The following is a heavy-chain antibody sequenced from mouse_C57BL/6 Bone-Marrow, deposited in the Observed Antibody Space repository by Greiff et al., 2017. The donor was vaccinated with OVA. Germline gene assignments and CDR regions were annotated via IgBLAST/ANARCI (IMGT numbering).Heavy chain of an antibody. CDR1: GYTFTDYN. D-gene: IGHD1-1*01. V-gene: IGHV1-18*01. Sequence: QLQQSGPELVKPGASVKIPCKASGYTFTDYNMDWVKQSHGKSLEWIGDINPNNGGTIYNQKFKGKATLTVDKSSSTAYMELRSLTSEDTAVYYCARRLRWYFDVWGTGTTVTVSS. J-gene: IGHJ1*03. CDR3: ARRLRWYFDV. CDR2: INPNNGGT.